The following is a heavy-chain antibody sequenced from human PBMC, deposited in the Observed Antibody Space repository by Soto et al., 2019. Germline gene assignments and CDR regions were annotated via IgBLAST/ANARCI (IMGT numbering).Heavy chain of an antibody. CDR3: ARGHYYDSSGFWPPFDY. J-gene: IGHJ4*02. V-gene: IGHV4-59*01. Sequence: PSETLSLTCTVSGGSISSYYWSWIRQPPGKGLEWIGYIYYSGSTNYNPSLKSRVTISVDTSKNQFSLKLSSVTAADTAVYYCARGHYYDSSGFWPPFDYWGQGTLVTVSS. D-gene: IGHD3-22*01. CDR1: GGSISSYY. CDR2: IYYSGST.